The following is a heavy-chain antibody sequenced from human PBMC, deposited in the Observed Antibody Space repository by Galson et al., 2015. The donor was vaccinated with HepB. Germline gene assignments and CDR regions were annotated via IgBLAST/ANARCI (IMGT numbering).Heavy chain of an antibody. D-gene: IGHD3-3*01. J-gene: IGHJ4*02. V-gene: IGHV3-33*01. Sequence: SLRLSCAASGFTFSSFGMHWVRQAPGKGLEWVAVIWYDGSNKYYADSVKGRFTISRDNSKNTLYLQMNSLRAEDTAVYYCASAVRFGGASVGGGPDYWGQGTLVTVSS. CDR1: GFTFSSFG. CDR3: ASAVRFGGASVGGGPDY. CDR2: IWYDGSNK.